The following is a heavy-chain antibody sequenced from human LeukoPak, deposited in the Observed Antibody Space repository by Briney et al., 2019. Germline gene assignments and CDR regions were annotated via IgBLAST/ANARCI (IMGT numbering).Heavy chain of an antibody. CDR1: GITFSRFW. Sequence: GGSLRLSCAASGITFSRFWMSWVRQAPGKGLQWVANINQDGSEKHYVDSVKGRFTTSRDNAENSLYLQMNSLRAEDTAVYCCASGGHLDYWGQGALVTVAS. J-gene: IGHJ4*02. CDR3: ASGGHLDY. CDR2: INQDGSEK. D-gene: IGHD3-16*01. V-gene: IGHV3-7*03.